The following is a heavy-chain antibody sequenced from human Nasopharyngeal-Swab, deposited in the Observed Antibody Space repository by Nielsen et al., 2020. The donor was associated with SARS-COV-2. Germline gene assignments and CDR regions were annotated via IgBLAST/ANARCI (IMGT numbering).Heavy chain of an antibody. V-gene: IGHV3-13*01. CDR3: ARDGLDYDFWSAYFMDV. Sequence: GESLKISCAASGFTFSTYDMHWVRQGPGKGLEWVSGIGIAGDTSYAGSVKGRFTISRENAKNSMYLQMNSLTAGDTAVYYCARDGLDYDFWSAYFMDVWGQGTTVTVSS. D-gene: IGHD3-3*01. CDR2: IGIAGDT. CDR1: GFTFSTYD. J-gene: IGHJ6*02.